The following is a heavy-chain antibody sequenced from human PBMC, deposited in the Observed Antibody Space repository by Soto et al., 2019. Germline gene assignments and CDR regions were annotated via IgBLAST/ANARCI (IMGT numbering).Heavy chain of an antibody. CDR1: GYTFTSYG. CDR3: ARDTRDLYCSSTSCYKYNWFEP. V-gene: IGHV1-18*04. D-gene: IGHD2-2*01. J-gene: IGHJ5*02. Sequence: ASVKVSCKASGYTFTSYGISWVRQAPGQGLEWMGWISAYNGNTNYAQKLQGRVTMTTDTSTSTAYMELRSLRSDDTAVYYCARDTRDLYCSSTSCYKYNWFEPWGQGTLVTVSS. CDR2: ISAYNGNT.